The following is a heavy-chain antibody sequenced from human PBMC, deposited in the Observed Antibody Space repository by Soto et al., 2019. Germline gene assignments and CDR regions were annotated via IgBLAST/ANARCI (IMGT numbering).Heavy chain of an antibody. CDR3: ARHSSPYCGGDCYSYYYHYGMDV. Sequence: GESLKISCKGSGYSFTSYWISWVRQMPGKGLEWMGRIDPSDSYTNYSPSFQGHVTISADKSISTAYLQWSSLKASDTAMYYCARHSSPYCGGDCYSYYYHYGMDVWGQGTTVTVSS. D-gene: IGHD2-21*02. CDR2: IDPSDSYT. V-gene: IGHV5-10-1*01. CDR1: GYSFTSYW. J-gene: IGHJ6*02.